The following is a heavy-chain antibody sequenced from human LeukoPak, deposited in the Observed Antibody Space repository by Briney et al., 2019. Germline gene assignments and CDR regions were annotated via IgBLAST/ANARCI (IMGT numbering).Heavy chain of an antibody. CDR2: INGSGATA. Sequence: GGSLRLSCEAARFTSRNYPMSWVRQARGKGPQWVAGINGSGATAYYATSLKGRVTISRDHGRNMLFLEIYNLRAEDTAFYYCVKDSIQLPMSEAGVFDLWGQGTLVTVSS. CDR1: RFTSRNYP. V-gene: IGHV3-23*01. J-gene: IGHJ4*02. CDR3: VKDSIQLPMSEAGVFDL. D-gene: IGHD6-13*01.